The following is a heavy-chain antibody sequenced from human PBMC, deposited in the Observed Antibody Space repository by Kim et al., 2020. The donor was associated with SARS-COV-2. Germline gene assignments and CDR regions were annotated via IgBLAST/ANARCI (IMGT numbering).Heavy chain of an antibody. V-gene: IGHV4-31*03. CDR3: ARAREYGQQLVSVSFDY. CDR1: GGSISSGGYY. CDR2: IYYSGST. D-gene: IGHD6-13*01. Sequence: SETLSLTCTVSGGSISSGGYYWSWIRQHPGKGLEWIGYIYYSGSTYYNPSLKSRVTISVDTSKNQFSLKLSSVTSADTALYYCARAREYGQQLVSVSFDYWGQGTLFTVSS. J-gene: IGHJ4*02.